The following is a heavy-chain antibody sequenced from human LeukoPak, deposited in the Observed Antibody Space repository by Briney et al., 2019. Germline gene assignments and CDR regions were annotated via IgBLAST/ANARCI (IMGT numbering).Heavy chain of an antibody. Sequence: ASVKVSCKASGYTFTDYYMHWVRQAPGQGLDWIGWINPNSGGTNYAQKFQGRVTMTRDTSISTAYMELSRLKSDDTAVYYCARVHFYGSSGYSLINPWGQGTLVTVSS. D-gene: IGHD3-22*01. J-gene: IGHJ4*02. CDR1: GYTFTDYY. CDR3: ARVHFYGSSGYSLINP. CDR2: INPNSGGT. V-gene: IGHV1-2*02.